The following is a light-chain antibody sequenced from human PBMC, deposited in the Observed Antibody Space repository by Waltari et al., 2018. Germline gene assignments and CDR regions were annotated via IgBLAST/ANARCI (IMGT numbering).Light chain of an antibody. CDR1: RSVSGSY. CDR3: QQYSSSPWIT. Sequence: VLTQSPDSLSLSPGERATLSCGASRSVSGSYLAWYQKKPGQTPRLLIYDASTRATGIPDKFSGSGSGTDFALTISRLEPEDSAVYYCQQYSSSPWITFGQGTRLDIK. V-gene: IGKV3-20*01. J-gene: IGKJ5*01. CDR2: DAS.